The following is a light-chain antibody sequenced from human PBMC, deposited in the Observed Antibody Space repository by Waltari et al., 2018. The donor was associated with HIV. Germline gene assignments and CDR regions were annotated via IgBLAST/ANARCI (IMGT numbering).Light chain of an antibody. CDR2: DVS. Sequence: QSALTQPRSVSGSPGQSVTISCTGTSSAVGGYNYVSWYQQHPGKAPKLMIYDVSKRPSGVPDRFSGSKSGNTASLTISGLQAEDEADYYCCSYAGSYPHVVFGGGTKLTVL. CDR3: CSYAGSYPHVV. J-gene: IGLJ2*01. CDR1: SSAVGGYNY. V-gene: IGLV2-11*01.